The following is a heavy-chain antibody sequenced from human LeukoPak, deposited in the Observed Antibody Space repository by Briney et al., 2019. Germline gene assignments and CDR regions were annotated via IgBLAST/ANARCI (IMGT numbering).Heavy chain of an antibody. D-gene: IGHD6-6*01. CDR1: GYTFTSYD. J-gene: IGHJ6*03. V-gene: IGHV1-8*01. CDR2: MNPNSGNT. Sequence: ASVKVSCKASGYTFTSYDINWVRQATGQGLEWMGWMNPNSGNTGYAQKFQGRVTMTRNTSISTAYMELSSLRSEDTAVYYCAGGHIAARPGYYYYYYYMDVWGKGTTVTVSS. CDR3: AGGHIAARPGYYYYYYYMDV.